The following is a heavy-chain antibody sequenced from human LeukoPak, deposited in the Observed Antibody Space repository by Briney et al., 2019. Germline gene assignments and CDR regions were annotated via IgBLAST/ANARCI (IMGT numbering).Heavy chain of an antibody. CDR2: IWYDGSNK. Sequence: GGSLRLSCAASGFTFSSFGMHWVRQAPGKGLEWVAVIWYDGSNKYYADSVKGRFTISRDNSKNTLYLQMNSLRAEDTAVYYCARDRDYYGSGSYGHYYYGMDVWGQGTTVTVSS. CDR3: ARDRDYYGSGSYGHYYYGMDV. J-gene: IGHJ6*02. CDR1: GFTFSSFG. V-gene: IGHV3-33*01. D-gene: IGHD3-10*01.